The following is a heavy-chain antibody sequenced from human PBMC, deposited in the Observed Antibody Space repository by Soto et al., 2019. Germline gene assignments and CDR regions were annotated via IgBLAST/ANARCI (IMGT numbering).Heavy chain of an antibody. V-gene: IGHV4-59*01. J-gene: IGHJ4*01. CDR2: IYYSGTT. Sequence: PSKTLLIPCTGSGSSIRSTYWCWIRQSPGQGLEWIGYIYYSGTTNYNPSLKNRVTISVDTSKNQLSLNLTSVTAADTAVYYCARTPVIFTLGKVLQVLDHLGHATLV. CDR3: ARTPVIFTLGKVLQVLDH. D-gene: IGHD3-9*01. CDR1: GSSIRSTY.